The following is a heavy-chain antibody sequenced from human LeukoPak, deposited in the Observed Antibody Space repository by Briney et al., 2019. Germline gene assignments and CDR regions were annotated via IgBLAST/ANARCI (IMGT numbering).Heavy chain of an antibody. J-gene: IGHJ3*02. D-gene: IGHD2-15*01. Sequence: SETLSLTCAVYGGSFSDYYWNWIRQPPGKGPEWIGEINDRGTTNHNPSLKSRVTISVDTSKNQFSLKLSSVTAADTAVYYCASGVNCSGGSCYGDDAFDIWGQGTMVTVSS. CDR3: ASGVNCSGGSCYGDDAFDI. CDR2: INDRGTT. CDR1: GGSFSDYY. V-gene: IGHV4-34*01.